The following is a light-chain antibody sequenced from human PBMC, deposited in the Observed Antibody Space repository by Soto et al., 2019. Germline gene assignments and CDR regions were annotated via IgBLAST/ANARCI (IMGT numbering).Light chain of an antibody. V-gene: IGLV1-44*01. CDR1: SSNIGSNT. J-gene: IGLJ1*01. Sequence: QSVLTQPPSASGTPGQRVTISCSGSSSNIGSNTVNWYQQLPGTAPKLLIYSYNQRPSGVPDRFSDSKSGTSASLAISGLQPEDEADYYCAAWDDSLSGYVFGTGTKVTVL. CDR3: AAWDDSLSGYV. CDR2: SYN.